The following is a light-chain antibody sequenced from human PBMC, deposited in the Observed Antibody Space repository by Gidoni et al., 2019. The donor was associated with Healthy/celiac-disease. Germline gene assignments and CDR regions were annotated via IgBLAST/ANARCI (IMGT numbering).Light chain of an antibody. Sequence: EIVMTQSPATLSVSPGERATLSCRASQSFSSNLAWYQQKPGQAPRLLIYGASTRATDIPARFSGSGSGTEFTLTISSLQSEDFAVYYCQQYNNWPPATFGQGTKLEIK. CDR3: QQYNNWPPAT. CDR1: QSFSSN. V-gene: IGKV3-15*01. J-gene: IGKJ2*01. CDR2: GAS.